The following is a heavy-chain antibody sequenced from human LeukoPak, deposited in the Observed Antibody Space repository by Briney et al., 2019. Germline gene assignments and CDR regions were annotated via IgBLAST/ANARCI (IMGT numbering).Heavy chain of an antibody. Sequence: SGPTLVKPTQTLTLTCTFSGFSLSTSGVGVGWIRQPPGKALEWLALIYWDDDKRYSPSLKSRLTITKDTSKNQVVLTMTNMDPVDTATYYCAHRRWSLGFLEWLYFDYWGQGTLVTVSS. CDR3: AHRRWSLGFLEWLYFDY. V-gene: IGHV2-5*02. CDR1: GFSLSTSGVG. J-gene: IGHJ4*02. D-gene: IGHD3-3*02. CDR2: IYWDDDK.